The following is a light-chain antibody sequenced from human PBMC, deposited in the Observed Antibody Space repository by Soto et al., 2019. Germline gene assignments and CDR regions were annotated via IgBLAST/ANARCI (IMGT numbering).Light chain of an antibody. Sequence: QSVLTQPPSVSGAPGQRVTISCTGSSXNIGAHYDVHWYQQLPGTAPKLLIYGNSNRPSGVPDRFSGSKSGTSASLTISGLQAEDEADYSCCSHSGFNTPYVFASGTKVTVL. CDR3: CSHSGFNTPYV. J-gene: IGLJ1*01. CDR1: SXNIGAHYD. V-gene: IGLV1-40*01. CDR2: GNS.